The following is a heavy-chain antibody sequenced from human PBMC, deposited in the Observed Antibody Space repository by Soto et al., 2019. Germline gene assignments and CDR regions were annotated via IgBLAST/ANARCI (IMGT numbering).Heavy chain of an antibody. CDR3: ARDAGGYIYGEGSYFDY. J-gene: IGHJ4*02. Sequence: QVQLVQSGAEVKKPGSSVKVSCKASGGTFSSYTISWVRQAPGQGLEWMGRIIPILGIANYAQKFQGRVTITADKTTRTAYMELSSLRAEDTAVYYCARDAGGYIYGEGSYFDYWGQGTLVTVSS. CDR1: GGTFSSYT. D-gene: IGHD5-12*01. CDR2: IIPILGIA. V-gene: IGHV1-69*08.